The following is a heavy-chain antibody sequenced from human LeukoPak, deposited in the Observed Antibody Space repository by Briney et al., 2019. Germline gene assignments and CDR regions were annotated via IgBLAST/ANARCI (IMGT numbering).Heavy chain of an antibody. V-gene: IGHV1-18*01. D-gene: IGHD3-22*01. CDR3: ARGPRGITMIVVAPMNWFDP. J-gene: IGHJ5*02. CDR2: ISAYNGNT. Sequence: ASVKVSCRASGYTFTSYGISWVRQAPGQGLEWMGWISAYNGNTNYAQKLQGRVTMTTDTSTSTAYMELRSLRSDDTAVYYCARGPRGITMIVVAPMNWFDPWGQGTLVTVSS. CDR1: GYTFTSYG.